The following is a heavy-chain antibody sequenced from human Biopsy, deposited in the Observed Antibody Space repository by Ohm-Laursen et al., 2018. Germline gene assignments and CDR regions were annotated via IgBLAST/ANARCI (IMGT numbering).Heavy chain of an antibody. CDR3: ARGSNDFGGLYFPR. Sequence: GTLSLTCTVSGGSFTGHYWSWIRQPPGKGLEWIGHISYTGYTSYNASLKSRITISVDTFRNHFSLRLSSLTAADTAVYYCARGSNDFGGLYFPRWGQGTLLTVSS. V-gene: IGHV4-59*11. D-gene: IGHD4-23*01. CDR1: GGSFTGHY. J-gene: IGHJ4*02. CDR2: ISYTGYT.